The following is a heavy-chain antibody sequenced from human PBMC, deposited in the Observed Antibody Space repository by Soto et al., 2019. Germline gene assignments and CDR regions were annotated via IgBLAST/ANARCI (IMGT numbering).Heavy chain of an antibody. CDR3: AAEEVDKYDTSGYYYLAY. Sequence: QVHLVQSGPEMKKPGTSVKVSCKASGFTFTSSAMQWVRQARGQPLEWIGWIVVGSGDTNYAQKFRDRVTITRDMSTSTAYMELSSLGSDDTAMYYCAAEEVDKYDTSGYYYLAYWGQGTLVTVSS. V-gene: IGHV1-58*02. CDR1: GFTFTSSA. D-gene: IGHD3-22*01. CDR2: IVVGSGDT. J-gene: IGHJ4*02.